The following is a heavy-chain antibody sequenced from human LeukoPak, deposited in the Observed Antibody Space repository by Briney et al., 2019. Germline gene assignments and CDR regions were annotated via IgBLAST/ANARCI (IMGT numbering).Heavy chain of an antibody. J-gene: IGHJ4*02. D-gene: IGHD3-22*01. CDR3: ACAYYYDSSGEFDY. Sequence: SVKVSCKASGGTFSSYAISWVRQAPGQGLEWMGGIIPIFGTANYAQKFQGRVTITTDESTSTAYMELSSLRSEDTAAYYCACAYYYDSSGEFDYWGQGTLVTVSS. V-gene: IGHV1-69*05. CDR2: IIPIFGTA. CDR1: GGTFSSYA.